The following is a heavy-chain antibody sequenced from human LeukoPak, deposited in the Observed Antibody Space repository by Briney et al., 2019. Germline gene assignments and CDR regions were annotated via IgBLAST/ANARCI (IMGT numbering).Heavy chain of an antibody. V-gene: IGHV3-33*01. D-gene: IGHD2-15*01. CDR1: GFTFSNYG. CDR3: ARYCSGGTCKLGYYYYGMDV. J-gene: IGHJ6*02. Sequence: GGTLRLSCAASGFTFSNYGMHWVRQAPGKGVEWVAVIWYDGSIKYYADSVKGRFSISRDNSKNTLYLQMNSLRAEDTAVYYCARYCSGGTCKLGYYYYGMDVWGQGTTVTVSS. CDR2: IWYDGSIK.